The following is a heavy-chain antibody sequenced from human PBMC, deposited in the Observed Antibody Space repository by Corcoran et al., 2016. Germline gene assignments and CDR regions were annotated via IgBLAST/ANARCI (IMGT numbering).Heavy chain of an antibody. J-gene: IGHJ6*02. CDR3: WGEYYYGSGIYYFYYYGIDV. D-gene: IGHD3-10*01. Sequence: QVQLVQSGAEVKKPGASVKVTCKASGYTFTSYYMHWVRQTPGQGLEWMGIINPSGGSTSYAQKFKGRVTMTRDTSTRTVYMELSSLGSEDTAVHYFWGEYYYGSGIYYFYYYGIDVWGQGTSVTVSS. V-gene: IGHV1-46*01. CDR1: GYTFTSYY. CDR2: INPSGGST.